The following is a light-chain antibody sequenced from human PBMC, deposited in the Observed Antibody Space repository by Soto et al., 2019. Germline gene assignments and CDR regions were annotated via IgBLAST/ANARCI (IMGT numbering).Light chain of an antibody. CDR1: RSVSSN. CDR2: GAS. J-gene: IGKJ1*01. Sequence: EIVLTQSPGTLSLSPGERATLSCRASRSVSSNLVWYQHKPGQAPRLLIYGASTRATGIPARFSGSGSGTEFTLTISSLQSEDFAVYYCQQYNDWPPTFGQGTKVDIK. CDR3: QQYNDWPPT. V-gene: IGKV3-15*01.